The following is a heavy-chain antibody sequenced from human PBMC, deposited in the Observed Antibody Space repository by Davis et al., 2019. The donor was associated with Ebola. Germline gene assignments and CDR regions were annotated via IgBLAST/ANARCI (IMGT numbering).Heavy chain of an antibody. Sequence: ASVKVSCKASGDIFTRYYMHWVRQAPGQGLEWVGMINPNDGRTIYAQKFQGRVTVTRDTSTTTVYMDLSSLRSEDTALYYCTTPGGQDSGYDVFDIWGQGTMVTVSS. D-gene: IGHD5-12*01. CDR3: TTPGGQDSGYDVFDI. CDR1: GDIFTRYY. V-gene: IGHV1-46*03. J-gene: IGHJ3*02. CDR2: INPNDGRT.